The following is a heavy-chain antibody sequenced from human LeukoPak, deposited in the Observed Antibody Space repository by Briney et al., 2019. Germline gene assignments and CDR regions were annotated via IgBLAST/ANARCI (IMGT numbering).Heavy chain of an antibody. CDR3: ARLTYDSSGTR. J-gene: IGHJ4*02. CDR2: INSDGSST. Sequence: GGSLRLSCAASGFTFSSYWMHWVCQAPGKGLVWVSRINSDGSSTSYADSVKGRFTISRDNAKNTLYLQMNSLRAEDTAVYYCARLTYDSSGTRWGQGTLVTVSS. D-gene: IGHD3-22*01. V-gene: IGHV3-74*01. CDR1: GFTFSSYW.